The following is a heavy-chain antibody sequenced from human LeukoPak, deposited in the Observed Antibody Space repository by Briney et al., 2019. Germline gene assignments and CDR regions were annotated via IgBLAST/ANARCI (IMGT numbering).Heavy chain of an antibody. J-gene: IGHJ4*02. CDR2: IYYSGST. D-gene: IGHD3-22*01. CDR1: GGSISSGDYY. Sequence: SETLSLTCTVSGGSISSGDYYWSWIRQPPGKGLEWIGYIYYSGSTYYNPSLKSRVTISVDTSKNQFSLKLSSVTAADTAVYYCARANQVVIKAFDYWGQGTLVTVSS. CDR3: ARANQVVIKAFDY. V-gene: IGHV4-30-4*01.